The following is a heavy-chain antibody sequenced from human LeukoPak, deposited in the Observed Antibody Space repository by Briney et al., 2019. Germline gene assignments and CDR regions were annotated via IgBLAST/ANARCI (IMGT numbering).Heavy chain of an antibody. CDR3: AKEYSDYDYTNLDY. J-gene: IGHJ4*02. CDR2: ISGSGGTT. Sequence: GGSLRLSCEASGFMFSSYVMSWVRQAPGKGLEWVSLISGSGGTTYYADSVKGRFTISRDNSKNTLYLQMNNLRAEDTAINYCAKEYSDYDYTNLDYWGQGTLVTVSS. D-gene: IGHD5-12*01. CDR1: GFMFSSYV. V-gene: IGHV3-23*01.